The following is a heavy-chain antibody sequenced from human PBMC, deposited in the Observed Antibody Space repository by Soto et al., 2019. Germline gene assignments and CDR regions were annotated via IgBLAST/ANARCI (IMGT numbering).Heavy chain of an antibody. CDR3: AITYITNDAFDI. J-gene: IGHJ3*02. D-gene: IGHD1-1*01. CDR2: ISHSGST. V-gene: IGHV4-34*01. Sequence: QVQLQQWGAGLLKPSETLSLTCAVSSGPFSGYYWNWIRQSPGKGLEWIGEISHSGSTIYNPSRRRRVTISVDTSKIQFSLKWSTVTAADTGVYSCAITYITNDAFDIWGQGTLVTVSS. CDR1: SGPFSGYY.